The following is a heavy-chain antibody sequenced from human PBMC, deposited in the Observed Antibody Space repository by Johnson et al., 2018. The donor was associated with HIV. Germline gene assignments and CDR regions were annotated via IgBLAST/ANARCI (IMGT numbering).Heavy chain of an antibody. CDR2: ISGSGGST. J-gene: IGHJ3*02. CDR1: GFSFSSYA. V-gene: IGHV3-23*04. D-gene: IGHD5-18*01. Sequence: VQLVESGGGLVQPGGSLRLSCAASGFSFSSYAMSWVRQAPEKGLEWVSTISGSGGSTYYADSVRGRFTISRDISKNTLSLQMNSLRAEDTAVYYCARRDAALVTAAFDIWGQGTMVTVSS. CDR3: ARRDAALVTAAFDI.